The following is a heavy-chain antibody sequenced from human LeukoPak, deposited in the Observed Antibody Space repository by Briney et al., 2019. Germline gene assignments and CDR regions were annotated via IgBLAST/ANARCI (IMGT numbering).Heavy chain of an antibody. CDR3: AREVKEAASSDAFDI. Sequence: SETLSLTCTVSGDSITSDNYYWSWVRRPPGKGLEWIGYIYYSGKTYYNPSLESRVTISVDTSKNQFSLRLNSVTAADTAVYYCAREVKEAASSDAFDIWGQGTMVTVSS. J-gene: IGHJ3*02. D-gene: IGHD6-13*01. V-gene: IGHV4-30-4*01. CDR2: IYYSGKT. CDR1: GDSITSDNYY.